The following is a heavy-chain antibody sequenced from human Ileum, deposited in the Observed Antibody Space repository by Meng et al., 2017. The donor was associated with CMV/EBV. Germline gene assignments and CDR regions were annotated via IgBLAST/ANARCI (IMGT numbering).Heavy chain of an antibody. CDR1: GFAVTNSY. D-gene: IGHD2-21*02. CDR2: TYTGGST. J-gene: IGHJ4*02. Sequence: GGSLRLSCAASGFAVTNSYMSWVRQAPGKGLEWVSVTYTGGSTFYSDSVKGRFTVSRDSFNNTLSLQMNSLRDEDTALYYCVRHMYNFGVVTAIENWGQGTQVTGSS. V-gene: IGHV3-53*01. CDR3: VRHMYNFGVVTAIEN.